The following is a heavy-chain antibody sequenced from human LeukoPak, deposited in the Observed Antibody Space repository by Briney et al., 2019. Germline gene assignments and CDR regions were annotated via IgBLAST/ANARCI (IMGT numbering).Heavy chain of an antibody. Sequence: GGSLRLSCAASGFTFSTYSMNWVRQAPGKGLEWVSAVSGSGGGTYYADSVRGRFTISRDNSRNTLYLQMNSLRAEDTAVYYCARDLYYYDSSGPPARWGQGTLVTVSS. CDR1: GFTFSTYS. CDR3: ARDLYYYDSSGPPAR. D-gene: IGHD3-22*01. CDR2: VSGSGGGT. V-gene: IGHV3-23*01. J-gene: IGHJ4*02.